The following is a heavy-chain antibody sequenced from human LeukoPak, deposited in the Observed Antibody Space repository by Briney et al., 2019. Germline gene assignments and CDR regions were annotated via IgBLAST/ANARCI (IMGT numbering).Heavy chain of an antibody. Sequence: PGGSLRLSCAASGFTFSSYSMNWVRQAPGKGLEWVSSISSSSSYIYYADSVKGRFTISRDNTKSSLYLQMNSLRAEDMAVYYCARGYCGGDCYGDWGQGTLVTVSS. J-gene: IGHJ1*01. CDR3: ARGYCGGDCYGD. D-gene: IGHD2-21*02. CDR2: ISSSSSYI. CDR1: GFTFSSYS. V-gene: IGHV3-21*01.